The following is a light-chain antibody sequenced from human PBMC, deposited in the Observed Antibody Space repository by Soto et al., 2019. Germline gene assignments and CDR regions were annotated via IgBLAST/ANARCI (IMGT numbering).Light chain of an antibody. Sequence: QSVLTQPPSVSGAPGQRVNISCTGTSSDLGAGFDVHWYQQLPGTAPKLLIYGNRNRPSGVPDRFSGSKSGTSASLAITGLQAEDEADYYCQAYDSSLSGGVVFGAGTKLTVL. V-gene: IGLV1-40*01. CDR3: QAYDSSLSGGVV. CDR1: SSDLGAGFD. J-gene: IGLJ2*01. CDR2: GNR.